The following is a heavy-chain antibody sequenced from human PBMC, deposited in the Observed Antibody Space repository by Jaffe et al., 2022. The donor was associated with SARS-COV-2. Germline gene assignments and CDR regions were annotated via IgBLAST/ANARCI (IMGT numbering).Heavy chain of an antibody. V-gene: IGHV3-9*01. D-gene: IGHD5-12*01. J-gene: IGHJ3*02. Sequence: EVQLVESGGGLVQPGRSLRLSCAASGFTFDDYAMHWVRQAPGKGLEWVSGISWNSGSIGYADSVKGRFTISRDNAKNSLYLQMNSLRAEDTALYYCAKDERWLQSRDAFDIWGQGTMVTVSS. CDR2: ISWNSGSI. CDR1: GFTFDDYA. CDR3: AKDERWLQSRDAFDI.